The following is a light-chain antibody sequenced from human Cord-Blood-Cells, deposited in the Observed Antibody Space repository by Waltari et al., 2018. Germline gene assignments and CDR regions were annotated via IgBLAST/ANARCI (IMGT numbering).Light chain of an antibody. CDR1: SSDVGSYNL. CDR3: CSYAGSSTWV. V-gene: IGLV2-23*01. Sequence: QSALTQPAPVSAPPGHSSTTASTATSSDVGSYNLVSWYQQHPGKASKLMIYEGSTRPSGVSNRFSGSKSGNTASLTISGLQAEDEADYYCCSYAGSSTWVFGGGTKLTVL. CDR2: EGS. J-gene: IGLJ3*02.